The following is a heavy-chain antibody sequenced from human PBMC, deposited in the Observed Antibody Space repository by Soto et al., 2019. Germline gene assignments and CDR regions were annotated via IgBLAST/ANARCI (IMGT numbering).Heavy chain of an antibody. Sequence: VSLRLSCAASGFTFSSYWMSWVRQAPGKGLEWVANIKQDGSEKYYVGSVKGRFTISRDNAKNSLYLQMNSLRAEDTAVYYCARDSSGYSLDGMDVWGQGTTVTVSS. D-gene: IGHD3-22*01. V-gene: IGHV3-7*03. CDR2: IKQDGSEK. J-gene: IGHJ6*02. CDR3: ARDSSGYSLDGMDV. CDR1: GFTFSSYW.